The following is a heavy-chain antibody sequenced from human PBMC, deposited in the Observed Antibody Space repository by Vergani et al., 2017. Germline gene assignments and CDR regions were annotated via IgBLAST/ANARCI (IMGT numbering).Heavy chain of an antibody. CDR3: TRHWAMVAANNWFDP. D-gene: IGHD2-15*01. J-gene: IGHJ5*02. CDR1: NDSVSNTFYY. V-gene: IGHV4-39*01. CDR2: INYSGST. Sequence: QVQLQESGPGLVKPSETLSLTCTVSNDSVSNTFYYWGWIRQTPGKGLEWIGSINYSGSTYYNPSLESRVTMSVDTSKSQFSLKLSSVTAADTAVYYCTRHWAMVAANNWFDPWGQGTLVTVSS.